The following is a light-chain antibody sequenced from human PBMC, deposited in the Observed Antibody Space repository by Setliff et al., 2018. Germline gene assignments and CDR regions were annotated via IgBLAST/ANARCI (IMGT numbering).Light chain of an antibody. V-gene: IGLV2-11*01. CDR1: SSDVGVYNS. CDR2: DVS. J-gene: IGLJ1*01. CDR3: CSYAGIYTYV. Sequence: QSALTQPASVSGSPGQSITISCTGTSSDVGVYNSASWYQQHPGKAPRFMIYDVSKRPSGVPDRFSGSKSGNTASLTISGLQAEDEADYYCCSYAGIYTYVFGSGTKVTVL.